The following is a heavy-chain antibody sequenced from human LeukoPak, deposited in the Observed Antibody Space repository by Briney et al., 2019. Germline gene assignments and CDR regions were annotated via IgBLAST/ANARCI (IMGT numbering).Heavy chain of an antibody. V-gene: IGHV3-23*01. J-gene: IGHJ5*02. D-gene: IGHD3-22*01. CDR2: ISGSGDST. CDR1: GFTFSSYA. Sequence: PGGSLRLSCAASGFTFSSYAMSWVRQAPGKGLEWVSTISGSGDSTYYAGAVEGRFTISRDNSKNTVDLQMSGLRAEDTAIYYCAKPYYHDDSGSWGQGTRVTVSS. CDR3: AKPYYHDDSGS.